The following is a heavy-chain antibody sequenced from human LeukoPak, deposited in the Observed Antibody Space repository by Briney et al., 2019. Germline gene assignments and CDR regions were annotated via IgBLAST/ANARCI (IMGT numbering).Heavy chain of an antibody. Sequence: GESLKISCKASGYTFTRYWIGWVRQTPGKGLEWMGFIYPDDSDTRYSPSFRGKVTISADKSISTAYLQWSSLKASDTAMYYCARHWEYYDSSGYSNDDAFDIWGQGTMVTVSS. V-gene: IGHV5-51*01. CDR1: GYTFTRYW. D-gene: IGHD3-22*01. CDR3: ARHWEYYDSSGYSNDDAFDI. CDR2: IYPDDSDT. J-gene: IGHJ3*02.